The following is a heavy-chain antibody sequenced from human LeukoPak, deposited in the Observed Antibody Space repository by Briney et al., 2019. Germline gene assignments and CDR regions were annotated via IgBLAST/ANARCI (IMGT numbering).Heavy chain of an antibody. CDR3: AKHGVEQWLPFDY. D-gene: IGHD6-19*01. Sequence: GGSLRPSCAASGFTFSSYGMHWVRQAPGKGLEWVAVISYDGSNKYYADSVKGRFTISRDNSKNTLYLQMNSLRAEDTAVYYCAKHGVEQWLPFDYWGQGTLVTVSS. CDR2: ISYDGSNK. CDR1: GFTFSSYG. V-gene: IGHV3-30*18. J-gene: IGHJ4*02.